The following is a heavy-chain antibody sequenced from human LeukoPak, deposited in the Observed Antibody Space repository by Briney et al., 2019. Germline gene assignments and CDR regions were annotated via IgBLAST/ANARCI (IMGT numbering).Heavy chain of an antibody. CDR2: INHSGST. CDR1: GGSFSGYY. D-gene: IGHD1-7*01. CDR3: ARGRTWNYSWFDP. J-gene: IGHJ5*02. V-gene: IGHV4-34*01. Sequence: SETLSLTCAVYGGSFSGYYWSWIRQSPGMGLEWIGEINHSGSTNYNPSLKSRVTISVDTSKNQLSLKLSSVTAADTAVYYCARGRTWNYSWFDPWGQGTLVTVSS.